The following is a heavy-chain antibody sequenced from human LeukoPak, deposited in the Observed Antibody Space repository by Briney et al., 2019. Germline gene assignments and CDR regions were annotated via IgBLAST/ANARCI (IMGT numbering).Heavy chain of an antibody. J-gene: IGHJ4*02. CDR3: AKDQGYTYGHSFDY. V-gene: IGHV3-30*04. Sequence: GGSLRLSCAASGFTFSNYAMHWVRQAPVKGLEWVAVISYDGNNKYNADSVNARFTISRDNSKNTLYLQMNSLRAEDTAVYYCAKDQGYTYGHSFDYWGQGTLVTVSS. CDR1: GFTFSNYA. CDR2: ISYDGNNK. D-gene: IGHD5-18*01.